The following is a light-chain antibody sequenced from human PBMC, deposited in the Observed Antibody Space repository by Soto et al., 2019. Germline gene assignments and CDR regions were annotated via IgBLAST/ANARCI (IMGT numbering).Light chain of an antibody. J-gene: IGLJ1*01. CDR3: CSYATRSTPYV. Sequence: GTSNEVGSYYLVSWYQQHPGKAPELMIYEGSKRPSGVSNRFSGSKSDNTASLTISGLQAEDEADYFCCSYATRSTPYVFGTGTKVTVL. CDR2: EGS. CDR1: SNEVGSYYL. V-gene: IGLV2-23*01.